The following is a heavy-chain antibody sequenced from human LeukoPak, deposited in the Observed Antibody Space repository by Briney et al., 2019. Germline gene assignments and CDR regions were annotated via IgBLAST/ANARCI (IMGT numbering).Heavy chain of an antibody. V-gene: IGHV3-9*03. CDR2: ISWNSGSI. Sequence: GGSLRLSCAASGFTFDDYAMHWVRQAPGKGLEWVSGISWNSGSIGYADSVKGRFTISRDNAKNSLYLQMNSLRAEDMVLYYCAKEGDTAMAPLDLWGRGTLVTVSS. CDR1: GFTFDDYA. D-gene: IGHD5-18*01. J-gene: IGHJ2*01. CDR3: AKEGDTAMAPLDL.